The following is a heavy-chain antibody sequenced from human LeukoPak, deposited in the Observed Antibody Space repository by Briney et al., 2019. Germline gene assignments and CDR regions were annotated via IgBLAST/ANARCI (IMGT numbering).Heavy chain of an antibody. Sequence: ASVKVSCKASGHTFTSNFVHWVRQAPGQGLEWMAVLNPSDGGTTYAQKFQGRITMARDTSTGTVYMELSSLRSEDTAVYYCAGETDAFDYWGQGTLVTVSS. CDR3: AGETDAFDY. V-gene: IGHV1-46*03. CDR2: LNPSDGGT. J-gene: IGHJ4*02. CDR1: GHTFTSNF.